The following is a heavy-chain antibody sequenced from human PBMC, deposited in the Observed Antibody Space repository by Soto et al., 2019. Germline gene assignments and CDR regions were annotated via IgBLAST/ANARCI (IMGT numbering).Heavy chain of an antibody. D-gene: IGHD6-13*01. V-gene: IGHV5-51*03. Sequence: EVQLVQSGAEVKKPGESLKISCKGSGYSFTSYWIGWVRQMPGKGLEWMGIIYPGDSDTRYSPSFQGQVTISADKSIITAYLQWSSLKASDTAMYYCARSSGSSWYDFGAFDIWGQGTMVTVSS. CDR1: GYSFTSYW. CDR3: ARSSGSSWYDFGAFDI. J-gene: IGHJ3*02. CDR2: IYPGDSDT.